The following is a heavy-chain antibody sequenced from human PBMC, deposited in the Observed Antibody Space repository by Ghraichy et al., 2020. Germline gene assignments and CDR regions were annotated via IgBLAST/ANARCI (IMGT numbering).Heavy chain of an antibody. J-gene: IGHJ6*02. V-gene: IGHV4-4*02. CDR2: IYHSGST. CDR3: ARVGTTAFQIDV. Sequence: SETLSLTCAVSGGSISTIDWWSWVRQPPGKGLEWIGEIYHSGSTNYNPSLKSRVTISIDKSKNQFSLRLNSVTAADTAAYYCARVGTTAFQIDVWGQGITVIVSS. D-gene: IGHD1-14*01. CDR1: GGSISTIDW.